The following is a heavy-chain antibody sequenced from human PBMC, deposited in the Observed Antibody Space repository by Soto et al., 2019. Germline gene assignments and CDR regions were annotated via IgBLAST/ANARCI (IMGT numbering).Heavy chain of an antibody. Sequence: SETLSLTWTVAGGSISSSGYSWGWIRQPPGKGLEWIGSIYYSGSTYYNPSLKSRVTISVDTSKNQFSLKLSSVTAADTAVYYCARPGGGINGGGLDYWGQGTLVPVSS. CDR2: IYYSGST. J-gene: IGHJ4*02. V-gene: IGHV4-39*01. CDR3: ARPGGGINGGGLDY. CDR1: GGSISSSGYS. D-gene: IGHD3-10*01.